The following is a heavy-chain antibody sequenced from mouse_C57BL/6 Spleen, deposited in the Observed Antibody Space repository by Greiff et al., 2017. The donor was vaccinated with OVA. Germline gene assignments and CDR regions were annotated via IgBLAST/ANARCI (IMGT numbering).Heavy chain of an antibody. D-gene: IGHD1-1*01. Sequence: EVQLQQSGPELVKPGASVKISCKASGYTFTDYYMNWVKQSHGKSLEWIGDINPNNGGTSYNQKFKGKATLTVDKSSSTAYMELRSLTSEDSAVYYCARGGYYYGSPWFAYWGQGTLVTVSA. CDR3: ARGGYYYGSPWFAY. CDR2: INPNNGGT. CDR1: GYTFTDYY. J-gene: IGHJ3*01. V-gene: IGHV1-26*01.